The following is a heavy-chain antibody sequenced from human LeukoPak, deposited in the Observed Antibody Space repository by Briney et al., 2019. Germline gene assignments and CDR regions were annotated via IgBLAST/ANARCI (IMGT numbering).Heavy chain of an antibody. CDR3: ARVQGDFDY. CDR1: GFTFGSYA. J-gene: IGHJ4*02. V-gene: IGHV3-23*01. Sequence: GGSLRLSCAASGFTFGSYAMSWVRQAPGKGLEWVSYISGRGGSTFYADSVKGRFTISRDNAKNSLYLQMNSLRAEDTAVYYCARVQGDFDYWGQGTLVTVSS. CDR2: ISGRGGST. D-gene: IGHD3-16*01.